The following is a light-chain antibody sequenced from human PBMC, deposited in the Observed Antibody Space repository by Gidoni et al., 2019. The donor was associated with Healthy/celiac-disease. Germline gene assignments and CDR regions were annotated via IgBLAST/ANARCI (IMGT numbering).Light chain of an antibody. V-gene: IGKV1-39*01. CDR1: QSISSY. J-gene: IGKJ1*01. CDR2: AAS. CDR3: QQSYSTPPT. Sequence: DIQMTQSPSSLSASVGDRVTITCRAIQSISSYLHWYQKKPGKAPKLLIYAASSLQSGVPSRYSGRGSWTDFSLTLSSLQPEDFATYYCQQSYSTPPTFGQGTKVEIK.